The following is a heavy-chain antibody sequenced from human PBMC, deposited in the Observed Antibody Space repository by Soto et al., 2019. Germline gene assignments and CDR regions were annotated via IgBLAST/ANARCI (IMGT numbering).Heavy chain of an antibody. CDR1: GYTFTSYG. D-gene: IGHD3-22*01. CDR3: ARNTAGNYED. Sequence: QIQLVQSGAEMKTPGASVKVSCKASGYTFTSYGFSWVRQAPGQGPEWMGWITGYKGDTKYAQKFQDRVTMTRDVSTSTASMELRSLTSDDTAVYYCARNTAGNYEDWGQGTLVTVSS. J-gene: IGHJ4*02. CDR2: ITGYKGDT. V-gene: IGHV1-18*01.